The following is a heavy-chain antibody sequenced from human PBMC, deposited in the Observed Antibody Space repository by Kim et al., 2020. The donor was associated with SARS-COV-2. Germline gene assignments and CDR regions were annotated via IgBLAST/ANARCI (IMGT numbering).Heavy chain of an antibody. CDR2: TSYSAST. J-gene: IGHJ4*02. Sequence: SETLSLTCTVSGGSISSYSWSWIRQPPGKGLEWIAYTSYSASTNYNPSLKSRVTISVDTSKNQFSLKLSSVTAADTAVYYCARDRIGYCSSASCSLHFDYWGQGNLVTVSS. D-gene: IGHD2-2*01. V-gene: IGHV4-59*01. CDR1: GGSISSYS. CDR3: ARDRIGYCSSASCSLHFDY.